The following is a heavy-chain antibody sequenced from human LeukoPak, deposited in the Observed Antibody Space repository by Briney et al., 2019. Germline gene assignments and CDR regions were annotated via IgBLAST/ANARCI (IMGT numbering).Heavy chain of an antibody. Sequence: ASVKVSCKASGYTFTDYYIHWVRQAPGQGLEWMGWINPNSGVTNYAQKFQGRVAMTGDTSISTAYMELSRLNSDDTAVFYCARDRLAAAGTGGWGQGTLVTVSS. V-gene: IGHV1-2*02. CDR2: INPNSGVT. D-gene: IGHD6-13*01. CDR1: GYTFTDYY. J-gene: IGHJ4*02. CDR3: ARDRLAAAGTGG.